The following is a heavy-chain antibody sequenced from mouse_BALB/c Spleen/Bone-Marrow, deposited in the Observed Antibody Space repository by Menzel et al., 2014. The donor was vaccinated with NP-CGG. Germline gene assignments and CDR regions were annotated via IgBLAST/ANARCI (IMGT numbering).Heavy chain of an antibody. V-gene: IGHV1-14*01. CDR2: INPYNDGT. Sequence: VQLKESGPELVKPGASVKMSCKASGYTFTSYVMHWVKQKPGQGLEWIGYINPYNDGTKYNEKFKGKATLTSDKSSSTAYMELSSLISEDSAVYYCASPYYRYDGFAYWGQGTLVTVSA. D-gene: IGHD2-14*01. J-gene: IGHJ3*01. CDR1: GYTFTSYV. CDR3: ASPYYRYDGFAY.